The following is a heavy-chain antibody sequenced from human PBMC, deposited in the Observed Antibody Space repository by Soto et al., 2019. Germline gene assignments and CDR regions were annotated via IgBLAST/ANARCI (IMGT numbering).Heavy chain of an antibody. J-gene: IGHJ6*02. D-gene: IGHD2-2*01. CDR1: GFTFSSYG. CDR3: ATAEYQLADYYYYYGMDV. V-gene: IGHV3-30*03. CDR2: IADDGSNK. Sequence: QVQLVESGGGVVQPGRSLRLSCAASGFTFSSYGMHWVRQAPGKGLEWVAVIADDGSNKYYADSVKSRFTIYRDNSKNSLYLQMNSLRAEDTAVYYCATAEYQLADYYYYYGMDVWGQGTTVTVSS.